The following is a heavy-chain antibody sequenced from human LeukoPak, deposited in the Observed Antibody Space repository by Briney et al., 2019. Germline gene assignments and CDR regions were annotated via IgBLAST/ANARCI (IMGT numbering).Heavy chain of an antibody. CDR3: ARLATYGDYSD. CDR2: IYYRGST. J-gene: IGHJ4*02. Sequence: SETLSLTCTVSGGSISDYYWSWTRQPPGKGPEWIGYIYYRGSTNYNPSLKSRVSMSIDTSKNQFSLRLSSVTAADTAVYYCARLATYGDYSDWGEGTLVTVSS. V-gene: IGHV4-59*08. CDR1: GGSISDYY. D-gene: IGHD4-17*01.